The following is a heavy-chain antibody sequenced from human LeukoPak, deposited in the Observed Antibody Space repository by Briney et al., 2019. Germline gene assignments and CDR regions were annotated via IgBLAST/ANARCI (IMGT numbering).Heavy chain of an antibody. J-gene: IGHJ3*02. Sequence: PSETLSLTCTVSGGSISGSSYYWGWIRQPPGKGLEWIGSIYYSGSTYYNPSLKSRVTISVDTSKNQFSLKLSSVTAADTAVYYCARSMGQGGDAFDIWGQGTMVTVSS. D-gene: IGHD1-26*01. CDR2: IYYSGST. CDR3: ARSMGQGGDAFDI. V-gene: IGHV4-39*01. CDR1: GGSISGSSYY.